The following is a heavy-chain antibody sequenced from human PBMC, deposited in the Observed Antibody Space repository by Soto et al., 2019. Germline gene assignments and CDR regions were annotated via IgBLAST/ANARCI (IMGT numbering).Heavy chain of an antibody. CDR3: AHRGYYYGSESVLDY. Sequence: QITLKESGPTLVKPTQTLTLTCTFSGFSLSTSGVGVGWIRQPPGKALEWLALIYWDDDKRYSPSLKSRLSITKDTSKNQVVLTMTNMDPVDTATYYCAHRGYYYGSESVLDYWGQGTLVTVSS. V-gene: IGHV2-5*02. CDR1: GFSLSTSGVG. J-gene: IGHJ4*02. D-gene: IGHD3-10*01. CDR2: IYWDDDK.